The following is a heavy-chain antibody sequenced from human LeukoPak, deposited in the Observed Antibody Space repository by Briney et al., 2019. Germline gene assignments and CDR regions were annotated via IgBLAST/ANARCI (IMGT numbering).Heavy chain of an antibody. CDR2: IRYDGSNK. CDR1: GFTFSSYG. Sequence: GGSLRLSCAASGFTFSSYGMHWVRQAPGKGLEWVAFIRYDGSNKYYADSVKGRFTISRDNSKNTLYLQMNSLRAEDTAVYYCAKDPQTLCGGDCHLDYWGQGTLVTVSS. V-gene: IGHV3-30*02. J-gene: IGHJ4*02. CDR3: AKDPQTLCGGDCHLDY. D-gene: IGHD2-21*02.